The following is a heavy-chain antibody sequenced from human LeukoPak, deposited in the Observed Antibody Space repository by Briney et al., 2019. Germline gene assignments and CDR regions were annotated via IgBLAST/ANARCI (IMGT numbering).Heavy chain of an antibody. D-gene: IGHD3-10*01. CDR1: GYTFTSYG. V-gene: IGHV1-18*01. CDR3: ARGPSITMIRGGQWYYYMDV. Sequence: GASVKVSCKASGYTFTSYGISWVRQAPGQGLEWMGRISANNGNTNYAQKLQGRVIMTTDTSTSTAYMELRSLRSDDTAVYYCARGPSITMIRGGQWYYYMDVWGKGTTVTISS. J-gene: IGHJ6*03. CDR2: ISANNGNT.